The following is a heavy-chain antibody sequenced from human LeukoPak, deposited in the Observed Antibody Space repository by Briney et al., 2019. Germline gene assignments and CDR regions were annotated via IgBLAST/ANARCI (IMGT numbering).Heavy chain of an antibody. J-gene: IGHJ4*02. Sequence: GRSLRLSCAASGFTFTNYGIHWVRQAPGKGLEWVAIISYDGSNKYYADSVKGRFTISRDNSKNTLYLQMNSLRVEDTAVYYCAKGYGDYLGLDYWGQGILVTVSS. CDR1: GFTFTNYG. CDR2: ISYDGSNK. V-gene: IGHV3-30*18. D-gene: IGHD4-17*01. CDR3: AKGYGDYLGLDY.